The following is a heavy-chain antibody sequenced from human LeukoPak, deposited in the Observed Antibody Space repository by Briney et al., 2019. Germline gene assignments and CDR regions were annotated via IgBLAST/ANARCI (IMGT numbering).Heavy chain of an antibody. CDR3: ATAPSYYGSRSAFDY. CDR1: GYTLTELS. Sequence: ASVKVSCKVSGYTLTELSMHWVRQAPGKGLEWMGGFDPEDGETIYAQKFQGRATMTEDTSTDTAYMELSSLRSEDTAVYYCATAPSYYGSRSAFDYWGQGTLVTVSS. J-gene: IGHJ4*02. V-gene: IGHV1-24*01. D-gene: IGHD3-10*01. CDR2: FDPEDGET.